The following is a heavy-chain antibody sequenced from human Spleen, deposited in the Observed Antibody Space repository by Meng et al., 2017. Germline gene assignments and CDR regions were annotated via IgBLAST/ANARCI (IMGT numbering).Heavy chain of an antibody. CDR1: GYSFTSYW. D-gene: IGHD1-26*01. V-gene: IGHV5-51*01. CDR2: IYPGDSDT. CDR3: ARLIGGAVLGHFDL. Sequence: GGSLRLSCKNSGYSFTSYWIGWVRQMPGKGLEWMGIIYPGDSDTRYSPSFQGQVTISDDKSISTAYLQWSSLKASDTAMYYCARLIGGAVLGHFDLWGRGTLVTVSS. J-gene: IGHJ2*01.